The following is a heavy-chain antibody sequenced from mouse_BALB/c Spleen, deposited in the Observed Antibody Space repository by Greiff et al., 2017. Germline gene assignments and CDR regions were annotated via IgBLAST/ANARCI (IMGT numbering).Heavy chain of an antibody. CDR3: ARDGSSPDY. Sequence: EVKVVESGGGLVKPGGSLKLSCAASGFTFSSYAMSWVRQTPEKRLEWVASISSGGSTYYPDSVKGRFTISRDNARNILYLQMSSLRSEDTAMYYCARDGSSPDYWGQGTTLTVSS. J-gene: IGHJ2*01. D-gene: IGHD1-1*01. CDR2: ISSGGST. CDR1: GFTFSSYA. V-gene: IGHV5-6-5*01.